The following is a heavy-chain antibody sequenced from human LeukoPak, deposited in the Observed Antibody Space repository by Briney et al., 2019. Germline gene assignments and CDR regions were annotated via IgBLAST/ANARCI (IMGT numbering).Heavy chain of an antibody. Sequence: PGGSLRLSCAASGFTFSSYAMSWVRQAPGKGLEWVSAISGSGGSTYYADSVKGRFTISRDNSKNTLYLQMNSLRAEDTAVYYCTRAPPGMTMMTDYWGQGTLVTVSS. CDR1: GFTFSSYA. CDR3: TRAPPGMTMMTDY. J-gene: IGHJ4*02. D-gene: IGHD3-22*01. V-gene: IGHV3-23*01. CDR2: ISGSGGST.